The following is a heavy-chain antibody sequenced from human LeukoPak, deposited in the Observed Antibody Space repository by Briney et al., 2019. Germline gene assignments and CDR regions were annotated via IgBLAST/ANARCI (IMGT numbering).Heavy chain of an antibody. CDR2: IRYDGRNI. CDR3: ANSRDSRYSSDY. D-gene: IGHD1-14*01. V-gene: IGHV3-30*02. Sequence: GGSLRLSCAASSFTFRSYGMHWVRQAPGKGLEWVAFIRYDGRNIYYADSVKGRFTVFRDDSKNTLYLAMTSLRLEDTAVYYCANSRDSRYSSDYWGQGTLVTVSS. CDR1: SFTFRSYG. J-gene: IGHJ4*02.